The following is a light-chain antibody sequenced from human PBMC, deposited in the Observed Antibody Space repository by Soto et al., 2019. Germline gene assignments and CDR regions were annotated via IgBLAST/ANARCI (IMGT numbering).Light chain of an antibody. J-gene: IGKJ4*01. Sequence: DIQMTQSPSSLSASVGDRVTITCRASQSISSYLNWYQQKPGKAPKLLIYAASSLQSGVPSRFSGSGSGTDFTLTISSLQPEDFATYYCQQSYSTRVTFGGGTKVDTK. CDR3: QQSYSTRVT. CDR1: QSISSY. V-gene: IGKV1-39*01. CDR2: AAS.